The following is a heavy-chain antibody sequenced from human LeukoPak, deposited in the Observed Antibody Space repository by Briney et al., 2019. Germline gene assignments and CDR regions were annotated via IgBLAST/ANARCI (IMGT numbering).Heavy chain of an antibody. D-gene: IGHD1-7*01. Sequence: GGSLRLSCVASGFTLSGYWMSWVRQAPGKGLEWVANIKQDGSEKLYVDSVKGRFTISRDNAKNSVYLQMNSLRVEYTAVYYCARRITGTIKYFDYWGQGTLVTVSS. CDR1: GFTLSGYW. J-gene: IGHJ4*02. CDR2: IKQDGSEK. CDR3: ARRITGTIKYFDY. V-gene: IGHV3-7*03.